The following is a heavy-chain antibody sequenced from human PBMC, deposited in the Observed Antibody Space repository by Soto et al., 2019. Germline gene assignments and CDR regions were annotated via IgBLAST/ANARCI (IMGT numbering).Heavy chain of an antibody. Sequence: QLVESGGGLIQPGGSLRLSCAASGFTVSSSYMTWVRQAPGKGLEWVSGIYTGDTPYYADSVKGRFTISRDTSKNTLYLHMNSLRVEDTALYYCARDAPGEDGYNNDAFDIWGQGTMVTVSS. J-gene: IGHJ3*02. D-gene: IGHD5-12*01. CDR1: GFTVSSSY. CDR3: ARDAPGEDGYNNDAFDI. CDR2: IYTGDTP. V-gene: IGHV3-53*01.